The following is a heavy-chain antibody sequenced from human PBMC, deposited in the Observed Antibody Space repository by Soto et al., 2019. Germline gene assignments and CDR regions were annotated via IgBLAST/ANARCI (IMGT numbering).Heavy chain of an antibody. Sequence: QVQLVQSGAEVKKPGASVKVSCKASGYTFTSYYMHWVRQAPGQGLEWMGIINPSGGSTSYAQKFQGRVTMTRDTSTSTVYMELSSLRSEDTAVYYCARGTIAAAGKLSLDWFDPWGQGTLVTVSS. CDR1: GYTFTSYY. J-gene: IGHJ5*02. CDR2: INPSGGST. V-gene: IGHV1-46*01. D-gene: IGHD6-13*01. CDR3: ARGTIAAAGKLSLDWFDP.